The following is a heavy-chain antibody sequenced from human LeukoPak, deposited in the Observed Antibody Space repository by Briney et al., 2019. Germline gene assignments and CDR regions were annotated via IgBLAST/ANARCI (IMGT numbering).Heavy chain of an antibody. CDR2: IYYSGST. CDR1: GGSISSGDYY. CDR3: ATAPWDDYYGSGSYPDY. V-gene: IGHV4-30-4*01. Sequence: SQTLSLTCTVSGGSISSGDYYWSWIRQPPGKGLEWIGYIYYSGSTYYNPSLESRVTISVDTSKNQFSLKLSSVTAADTAVYYCATAPWDDYYGSGSYPDYWGQGTLVTVSS. J-gene: IGHJ4*02. D-gene: IGHD3-10*01.